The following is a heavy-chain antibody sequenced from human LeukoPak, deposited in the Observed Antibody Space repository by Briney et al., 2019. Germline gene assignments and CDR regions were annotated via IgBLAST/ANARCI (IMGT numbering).Heavy chain of an antibody. CDR3: ARDNPYYYDSRGSWFDP. J-gene: IGHJ5*02. CDR2: INPNSGGT. CDR1: GYTFTGYY. Sequence: ASVKVSCKASGYTFTGYYMHWVRQAPGQGLEWMGWINPNSGGTNYAQKFQGRVTMTRDTSTSTAYMELRSLRSDDTAVYYCARDNPYYYDSRGSWFDPWGQGTLVTVSS. D-gene: IGHD3-22*01. V-gene: IGHV1-2*02.